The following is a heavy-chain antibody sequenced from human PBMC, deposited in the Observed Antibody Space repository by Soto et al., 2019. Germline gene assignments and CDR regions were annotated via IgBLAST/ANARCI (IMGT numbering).Heavy chain of an antibody. CDR1: GFTFSSYA. V-gene: IGHV3-30-3*01. Sequence: QVQLVESGGGVVQPGRSLRLSCAASGFTFSSYAMHWVRQAPGKGLEWVAVISYDGSNKYYADSVKGRFTISRDNSKNTLYLQMNSLRAEDTAVYYCARERDYYGMDVWGQGTTVTVSS. CDR2: ISYDGSNK. J-gene: IGHJ6*02. CDR3: ARERDYYGMDV.